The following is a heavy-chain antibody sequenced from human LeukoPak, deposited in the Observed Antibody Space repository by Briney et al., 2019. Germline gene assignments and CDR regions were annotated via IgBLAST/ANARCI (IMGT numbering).Heavy chain of an antibody. V-gene: IGHV1-2*02. CDR3: ATSVVAGSGYFDY. D-gene: IGHD6-19*01. CDR2: INLNSGGR. J-gene: IGHJ4*02. CDR1: GYTFTGDY. Sequence: ASVRVSCKLSGYTFTGDYIHWVRQAPGPRLEWMGWINLNSGGRTTAKTFHGRVTITGESSLSTACMPLSRLRSPAPARYFSATSVVAGSGYFDYWGQGTLVTVSS.